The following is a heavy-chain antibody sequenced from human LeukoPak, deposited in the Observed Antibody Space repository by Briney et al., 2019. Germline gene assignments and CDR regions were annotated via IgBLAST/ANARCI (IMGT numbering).Heavy chain of an antibody. CDR2: IRYDGSNK. CDR3: AKDFPGLVIPRFDP. V-gene: IGHV3-30*02. CDR1: GFTFSSYW. Sequence: QPGGSLRLSCAASGFTFSSYWMHWVRRAPGKGLEWVAFIRYDGSNKYYADSVKGRFTISRDNSKNTLYLQMNSLRAEDTAVYYCAKDFPGLVIPRFDPWGQGTLVTVSS. J-gene: IGHJ5*02. D-gene: IGHD3/OR15-3a*01.